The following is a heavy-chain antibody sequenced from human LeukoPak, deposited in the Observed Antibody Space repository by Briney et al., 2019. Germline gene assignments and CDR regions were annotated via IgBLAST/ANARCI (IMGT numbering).Heavy chain of an antibody. CDR2: IYISGRT. Sequence: SETLSLTCTVSGGSISTYYWSWIRQPAGKGLEWIGRIYISGRTNYNPSLQSRVTISVDTSRNQFSLKLRSVTAADTAMYYCAREASDTAMATYYFDYWGQGTLVTVSS. CDR1: GGSISTYY. J-gene: IGHJ4*02. D-gene: IGHD5-18*01. CDR3: AREASDTAMATYYFDY. V-gene: IGHV4-4*07.